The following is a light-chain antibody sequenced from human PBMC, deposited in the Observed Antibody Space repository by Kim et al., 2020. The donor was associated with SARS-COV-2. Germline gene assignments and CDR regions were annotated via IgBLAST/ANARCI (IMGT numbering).Light chain of an antibody. CDR2: AAS. CDR3: QQTYSTPWT. Sequence: DIQMTQSPSSLSASVGDRVIITCRASQSIRSYLNWYQQKPGKAPKLLIDAASSLQSGVPSRFSGSGSGTDFSLTISSLQPEDFATYYCQQTYSTPWTFGQGTKVDIK. CDR1: QSIRSY. J-gene: IGKJ1*01. V-gene: IGKV1-39*01.